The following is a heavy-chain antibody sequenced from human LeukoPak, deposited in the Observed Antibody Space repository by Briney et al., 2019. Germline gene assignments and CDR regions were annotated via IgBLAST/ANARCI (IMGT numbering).Heavy chain of an antibody. V-gene: IGHV3-21*01. CDR2: ISSSSSYI. Sequence: PGGSLRLSCAAPGFTFSSYSMNWVRQAPGKGLEWVSSISSSSSYINYADSVKGRFTISRDNAKNSLYLQMNSLRAEDTAVYYCARRPYGSGSYYNPTFDYWGQGTLVTVSS. CDR3: ARRPYGSGSYYNPTFDY. CDR1: GFTFSSYS. D-gene: IGHD3-10*01. J-gene: IGHJ4*02.